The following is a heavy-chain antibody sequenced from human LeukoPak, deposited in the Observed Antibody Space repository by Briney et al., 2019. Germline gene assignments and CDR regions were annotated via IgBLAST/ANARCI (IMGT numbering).Heavy chain of an antibody. CDR3: VRGHSIFDY. CDR2: ISGSGGST. V-gene: IGHV3-23*01. J-gene: IGHJ4*02. Sequence: GGSLRLSCAASGFTFSSYAMSWVRQAPGKGLEWVSAISGSGGSTYYADSVKGRFTISRDNSKNTLFLQMNSLRAEDTALYYCVRGHSIFDYWGQGTLVTVSS. CDR1: GFTFSSYA. D-gene: IGHD4-11*01.